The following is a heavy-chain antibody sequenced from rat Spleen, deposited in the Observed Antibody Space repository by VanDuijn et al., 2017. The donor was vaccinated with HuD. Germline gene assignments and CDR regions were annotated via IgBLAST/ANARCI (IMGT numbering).Heavy chain of an antibody. CDR2: INYDGGTP. CDR1: GFTFSGNW. D-gene: IGHD1-4*01. V-gene: IGHV5-29*01. CDR3: ATHQPIRVYTKNWFAY. J-gene: IGHJ3*01. Sequence: EVQLVETGGDLVQPGRSLKLSCAASGFTFSGNWLNWIRQAPTKGLEWVATINYDGGTPYYRDSVKGRFTISRDNAKNTLYLQMDSLRSEDTATYYCATHQPIRVYTKNWFAYWGQGTLVTVSS.